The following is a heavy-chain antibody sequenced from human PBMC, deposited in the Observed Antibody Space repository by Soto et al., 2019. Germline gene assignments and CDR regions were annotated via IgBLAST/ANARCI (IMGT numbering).Heavy chain of an antibody. V-gene: IGHV1-3*01. CDR3: ASGVWYSSSYYYYGMAV. CDR2: INAGNGNT. CDR1: GYTFTNYA. J-gene: IGHJ6*02. D-gene: IGHD6-6*01. Sequence: GSSVKVSCKASGYTFTNYAMHWVRQAPGQRLKWMGWINAGNGNTKYSQKFQGRVTITRDTSASTAYMELRRLRSEDTAVYYCASGVWYSSSYYYYGMAVWGQGTTVAVSS.